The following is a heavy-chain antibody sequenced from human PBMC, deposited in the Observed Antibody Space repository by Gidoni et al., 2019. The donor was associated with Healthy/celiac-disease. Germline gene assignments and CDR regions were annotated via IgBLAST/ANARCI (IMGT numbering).Heavy chain of an antibody. CDR2: ISGSGGSR. J-gene: IGHJ4*02. CDR1: GFTFNSYA. D-gene: IGHD5-12*01. V-gene: IGHV3-23*01. CDR3: AKEGSGYDPPLYYFDY. Sequence: EVHLMESGGGLVQPGGSLRLACAASGFTFNSYAMKWVRQAPGKGLEWVSAISGSGGSRYYADSVQGRFTVSRDNSKNTLYLQMNSLRAEDTAVYYCAKEGSGYDPPLYYFDYWGQGTLVTVSS.